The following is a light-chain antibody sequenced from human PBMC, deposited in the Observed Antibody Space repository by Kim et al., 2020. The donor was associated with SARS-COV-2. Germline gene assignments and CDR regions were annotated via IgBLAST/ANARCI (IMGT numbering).Light chain of an antibody. CDR3: QQYNSAPDT. J-gene: IGKJ2*01. CDR1: QGVSNY. V-gene: IGKV1-27*01. CDR2: DAS. Sequence: DIQMTQSPSSLSSSVGDRATITCRASQGVSNYLAWYQQKPGQVPKLLIYDASTLHSGIPSRFSGSASGTDFTLSISSLQPEDVATYYCQQYNSAPDTFGQGTKLEI.